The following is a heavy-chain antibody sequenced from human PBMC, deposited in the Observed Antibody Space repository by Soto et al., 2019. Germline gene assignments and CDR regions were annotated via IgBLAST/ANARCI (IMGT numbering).Heavy chain of an antibody. CDR3: ARDGCSGTACYLQH. Sequence: QVHLVESGAGVVEPGGSLKLSCAASGFNFNHFALNWVRQAPGKGPEWVAVISYDGLKKFYADSVKGRFTISRDTSTDTVSLQMNDLRVEDPSVYYCARDGCSGTACYLQHWGQGTLVTVSS. CDR2: ISYDGLKK. CDR1: GFNFNHFA. V-gene: IGHV3-30-3*01. J-gene: IGHJ1*01. D-gene: IGHD5-12*01.